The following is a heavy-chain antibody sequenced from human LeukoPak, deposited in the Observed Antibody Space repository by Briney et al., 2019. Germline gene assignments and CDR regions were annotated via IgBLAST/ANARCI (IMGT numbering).Heavy chain of an antibody. CDR2: IWYDGSNK. V-gene: IGHV3-33*01. J-gene: IGHJ5*02. CDR1: GFTFSSYG. CDR3: AREITNRLLYYDFWSGYYTRWFDP. D-gene: IGHD3-3*01. Sequence: PGRSLRLSCAASGFTFSSYGMHWVRQAPGKGLEWVAVIWYDGSNKYYADSVKGRFTISRDNSKNTLYLQMNSLRAEDTAVYYCAREITNRLLYYDFWSGYYTRWFDPWGQGTLVTVSS.